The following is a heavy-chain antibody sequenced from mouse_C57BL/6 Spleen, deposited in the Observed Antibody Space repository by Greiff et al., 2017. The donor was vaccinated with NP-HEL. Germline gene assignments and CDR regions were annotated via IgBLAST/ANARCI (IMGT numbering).Heavy chain of an antibody. D-gene: IGHD2-2*01. Sequence: VQLQQSGPELVKPGASVKISCKASGYTFTDYYMNWVKQSHGKSLEWIGDINPNNGGTSYNQKFKGKATLTVDKSSSTAYMELRSLTSDDSAVYYCARDENGYFAYWGKGTLVTVSA. CDR1: GYTFTDYY. V-gene: IGHV1-26*01. CDR3: ARDENGYFAY. J-gene: IGHJ3*01. CDR2: INPNNGGT.